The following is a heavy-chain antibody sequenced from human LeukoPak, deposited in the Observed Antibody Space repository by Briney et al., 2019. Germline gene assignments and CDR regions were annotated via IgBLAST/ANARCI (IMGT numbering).Heavy chain of an antibody. Sequence: GSLRLSCAASGFTFGSYWMSWVRQAPGKGLEWVSYISSSGSTIYYADSVKGRFTISRDNAKNSLYLQMNSLRAEDTAVYYCARSYGSGSYNPYAFDIWGQGTMVTVSS. CDR2: ISSSGSTI. D-gene: IGHD3-10*01. V-gene: IGHV3-48*04. CDR1: GFTFGSYW. J-gene: IGHJ3*02. CDR3: ARSYGSGSYNPYAFDI.